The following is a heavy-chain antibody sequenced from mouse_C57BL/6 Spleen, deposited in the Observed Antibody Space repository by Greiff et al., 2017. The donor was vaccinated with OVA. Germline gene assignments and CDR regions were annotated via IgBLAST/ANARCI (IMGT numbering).Heavy chain of an antibody. V-gene: IGHV1-59*01. CDR1: GYTFTSYW. CDR2: IDPSDSYT. CDR3: ARGGYYDYDDVPWFAY. D-gene: IGHD2-4*01. J-gene: IGHJ3*01. Sequence: VQLQQSGAELVRPGTSVKLSCKASGYTFTSYWMHWVKQRPGQGLEWIGVIDPSDSYTNYNQKFKGKATLTVDTSSSTAYMQLSSLTSEDSAVYYCARGGYYDYDDVPWFAYWGQGTLVTVSA.